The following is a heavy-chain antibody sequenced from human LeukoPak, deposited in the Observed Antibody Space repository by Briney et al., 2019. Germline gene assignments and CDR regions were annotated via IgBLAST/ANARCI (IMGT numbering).Heavy chain of an antibody. CDR2: IYSGGSP. CDR1: GFTFSTNY. V-gene: IGHV3-53*01. D-gene: IGHD3-22*01. J-gene: IGHJ4*02. CDR3: ARDLNYYDSSGYGH. Sequence: PGGSLRLSCAASGFTFSTNYMSWVRQAPGKGLEWVSVIYSGGSPYYADSVKGRFTISRDNSKNTLYLQTNSLRAEDTAVYYCARDLNYYDSSGYGHWGQGTLVTVSS.